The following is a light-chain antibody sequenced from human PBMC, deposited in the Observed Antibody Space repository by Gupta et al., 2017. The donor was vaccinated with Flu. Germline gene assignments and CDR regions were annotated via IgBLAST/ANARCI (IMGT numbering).Light chain of an antibody. Sequence: QSALTQPASVSGSPGQSITISCTGTSGDVGANNLVSWLQLHPGKAPKVMVYAVSNRPSGVSTRFSGSKSDNTASLTISGLQAEDEADYYCSSYTTSGIWVFGGGTKVTVL. J-gene: IGLJ3*02. CDR2: AVS. CDR3: SSYTTSGIWV. CDR1: SGDVGANNL. V-gene: IGLV2-14*03.